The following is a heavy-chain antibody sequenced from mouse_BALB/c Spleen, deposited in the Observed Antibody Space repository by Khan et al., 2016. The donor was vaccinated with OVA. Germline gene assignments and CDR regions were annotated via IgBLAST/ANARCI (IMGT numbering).Heavy chain of an antibody. CDR3: AHPSYDHRDFEV. Sequence: VQLQQSGAELVKPGASVKLSCTASGFNIKDTYLHWVKQRPEQGLEWIGRIAPANGNTQYAPKFQGKATITSDTSSNTSYLQLNSLTSEDTAVYYCAHPSYDHRDFEVWGAGTTVTVSS. V-gene: IGHV14-3*02. CDR2: IAPANGNT. J-gene: IGHJ1*01. CDR1: GFNIKDTY. D-gene: IGHD2-3*01.